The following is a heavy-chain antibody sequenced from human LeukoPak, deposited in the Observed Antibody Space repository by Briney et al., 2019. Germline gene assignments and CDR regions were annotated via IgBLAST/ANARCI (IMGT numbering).Heavy chain of an antibody. CDR2: ISSGGTTI. V-gene: IGHV3-48*03. J-gene: IGHJ4*02. CDR3: ARNFDS. CDR1: GFMFSSFK. Sequence: GGSLRLSCAASGFMFSSFKMYWVRQAPGKGLEWVSKISSGGTTIYYADSVKGRFTISRDNAKDSLYLQMNSLRAEDTAVYYCARNFDSWGQGTLVTVSS.